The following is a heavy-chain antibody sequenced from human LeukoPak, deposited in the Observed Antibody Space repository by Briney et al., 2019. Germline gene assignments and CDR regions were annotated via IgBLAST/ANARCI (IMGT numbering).Heavy chain of an antibody. J-gene: IGHJ4*02. D-gene: IGHD6-19*01. Sequence: PGRSLRLSCAASGFTFSSYAMHWVRQTPGKGLEWVAVISYDGSNKFFADSVKGRFTISRDNSKNTLYLQMNSLRAEDTAVYYCARDFRGALAGTRSCYFDSWGQGTLVTVSS. CDR3: ARDFRGALAGTRSCYFDS. CDR2: ISYDGSNK. CDR1: GFTFSSYA. V-gene: IGHV3-30-3*01.